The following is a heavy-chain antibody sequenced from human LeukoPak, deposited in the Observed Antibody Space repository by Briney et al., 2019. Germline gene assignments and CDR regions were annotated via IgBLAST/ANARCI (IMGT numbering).Heavy chain of an antibody. Sequence: GGSLSLSCAASGFTFSSYAMSWVRQAPGKGLEWVSAISGSGGSTYYADSVKGRFTISRDNSKNTLYLQMNSLRAEDTAVYYCAKDQDYDFWSGYYGLYNWFDPWGQGTLVTVSS. CDR1: GFTFSSYA. V-gene: IGHV3-23*01. CDR3: AKDQDYDFWSGYYGLYNWFDP. J-gene: IGHJ5*02. CDR2: ISGSGGST. D-gene: IGHD3-3*01.